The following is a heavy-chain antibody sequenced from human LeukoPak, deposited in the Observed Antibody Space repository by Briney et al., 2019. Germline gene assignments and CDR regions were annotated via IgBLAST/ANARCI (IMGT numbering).Heavy chain of an antibody. CDR1: GFTFSSCS. Sequence: PGGSLRLSCAASGFTFSSCSMNWVRQAPGKGLEWVSSISSSSSYIYYADSVKGRFTISRDNAKNSLYLQMNSLRAEDTAMYYCARDRLYLYDYWGQGTLVTVSS. V-gene: IGHV3-21*01. CDR3: ARDRLYLYDY. J-gene: IGHJ4*02. CDR2: ISSSSSYI. D-gene: IGHD2-2*02.